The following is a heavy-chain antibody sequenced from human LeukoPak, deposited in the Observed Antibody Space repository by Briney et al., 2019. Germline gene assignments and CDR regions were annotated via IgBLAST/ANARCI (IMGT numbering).Heavy chain of an antibody. CDR1: GGSISSYY. Sequence: PSETLSLTCTVSGGSISSYYWSWIRQPPGKGLEWIGHIYYSGSTNYNPSLKSRVTMSVDTSKNQFSLKLSSVTAADTAIYYCAGALTGTFDYWGQGSLVTVSS. V-gene: IGHV4-59*01. CDR2: IYYSGST. D-gene: IGHD1-7*01. J-gene: IGHJ4*02. CDR3: AGALTGTFDY.